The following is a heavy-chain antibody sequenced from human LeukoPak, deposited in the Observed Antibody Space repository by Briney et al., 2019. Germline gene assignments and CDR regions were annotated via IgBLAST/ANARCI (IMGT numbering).Heavy chain of an antibody. CDR3: TREARVGNWFDP. V-gene: IGHV1-2*07. J-gene: IGHJ5*02. CDR1: GYTFTDYY. D-gene: IGHD2-2*01. Sequence: ASVKVSCRASGYTFTDYYIHWVRQAPGQGREWMGWINPDNGGTNYAHKFQGRVTMTRDTSIRTVYMDLSRLRSDDTAVFYCTREARVGNWFDPWGQGTQVTVSS. CDR2: INPDNGGT.